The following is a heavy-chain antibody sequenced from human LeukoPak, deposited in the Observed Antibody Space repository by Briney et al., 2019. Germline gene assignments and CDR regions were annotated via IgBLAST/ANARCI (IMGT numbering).Heavy chain of an antibody. J-gene: IGHJ5*02. D-gene: IGHD2-8*01. Sequence: SETLSLTCAVSGVSLTDYYWSWIRQSPGKGLEWIGEVSPDGYDKYNPSLKSRVSISVGRSENQLSLRLSSVTAADTAIYYCARIRCVSGPEICYNHWAQGSLITVSS. CDR2: VSPDGYD. V-gene: IGHV4-34*01. CDR1: GVSLTDYY. CDR3: ARIRCVSGPEICYNH.